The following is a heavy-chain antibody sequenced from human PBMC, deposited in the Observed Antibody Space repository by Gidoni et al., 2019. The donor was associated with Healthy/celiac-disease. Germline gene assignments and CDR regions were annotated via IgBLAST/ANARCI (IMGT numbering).Heavy chain of an antibody. CDR1: GFTFSSYS. CDR2: ISSSCSTI. Sequence: EVQLVESGGGLVQPGGSLRLSCAAAGFTFSSYSMNWVRQAPGKGLEWVSYISSSCSTIYYADSVKGRFTISRDNAKNSLYLQMNSLRDEDTAVYYCASSRSMIVEKWCDYWGQGTLVTVSS. J-gene: IGHJ4*02. V-gene: IGHV3-48*02. D-gene: IGHD3-22*01. CDR3: ASSRSMIVEKWCDY.